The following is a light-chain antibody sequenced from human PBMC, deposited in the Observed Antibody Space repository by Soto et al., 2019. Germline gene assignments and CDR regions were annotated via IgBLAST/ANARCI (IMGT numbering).Light chain of an antibody. CDR2: WAS. CDR1: QSVLYSSNNKNY. V-gene: IGKV4-1*01. Sequence: DIVMTQSPDSLAVSLGERATINCKSSQSVLYSSNNKNYLAWYQQKPGQPPKLPIYWASTRESGVPDRFSGSGSGTDFNLTISSLQAEDVAVYYCQQYYSTPYTFGQGTKLEIK. CDR3: QQYYSTPYT. J-gene: IGKJ2*01.